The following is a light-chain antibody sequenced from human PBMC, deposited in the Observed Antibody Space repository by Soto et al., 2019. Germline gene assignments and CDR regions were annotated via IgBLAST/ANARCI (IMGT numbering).Light chain of an antibody. CDR3: SSYTSSSTLDWV. V-gene: IGLV2-14*01. J-gene: IGLJ3*02. CDR2: AVS. Sequence: QSALTQPASVSGSPGQSITISCTGTSSDVGGYNYVSWYQQHPGKAPKLMIYAVSNRPSGVSNRFSGSKSGNTASLTISGLQAEDEADYYCSSYTSSSTLDWVFGGGTQLTVL. CDR1: SSDVGGYNY.